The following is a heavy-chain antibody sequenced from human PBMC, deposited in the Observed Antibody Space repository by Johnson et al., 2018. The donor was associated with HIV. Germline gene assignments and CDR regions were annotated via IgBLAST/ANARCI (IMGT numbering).Heavy chain of an antibody. CDR2: ISGSGGST. CDR3: AREATYYDYVWGSYAFDI. D-gene: IGHD3-16*01. Sequence: VQLVESGGGLVQPGGSLRLSCAASGFTFSSYALTWVRQAPGKGLEWVSTISGSGGSTYYIDSVKGRFTISRDSSKNTLYLQMNSLRAEDTAVYYCAREATYYDYVWGSYAFDIWGQGTMVTVSS. J-gene: IGHJ3*02. V-gene: IGHV3-23*04. CDR1: GFTFSSYA.